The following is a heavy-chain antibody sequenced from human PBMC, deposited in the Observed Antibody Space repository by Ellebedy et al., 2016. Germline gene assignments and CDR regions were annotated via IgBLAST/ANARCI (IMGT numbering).Heavy chain of an antibody. CDR3: ARLRVYGYWRFDY. Sequence: ASVKVSCXASGYTFTTSGISWVRQAPGQGLEWMGWISTYNGNTNYAQKFQGRVTMTTDTSTSTAYMELRSLRSDDTAVYYCARLRVYGYWRFDYWGQGTLVTVSS. V-gene: IGHV1-18*01. D-gene: IGHD5-18*01. CDR1: GYTFTTSG. J-gene: IGHJ4*02. CDR2: ISTYNGNT.